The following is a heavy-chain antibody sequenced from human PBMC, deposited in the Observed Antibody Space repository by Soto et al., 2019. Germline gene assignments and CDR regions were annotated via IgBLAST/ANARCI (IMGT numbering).Heavy chain of an antibody. D-gene: IGHD3-16*01. CDR2: IYSSGST. V-gene: IGHV4-30-4*01. J-gene: IGHJ6*02. CDR3: ARVPSPFDYYYAMDV. Sequence: QVQLRESGPGLVKPSQTLSLTCTVSGDSISSGNKYWSWIRQPPGKGLEWIGYIYSSGSTYYNPSLKSLLSISLHTSDNQFSLKFASVTDADSAVYYCARVPSPFDYYYAMDVWGHGTTVTVSS. CDR1: GDSISSGNKY.